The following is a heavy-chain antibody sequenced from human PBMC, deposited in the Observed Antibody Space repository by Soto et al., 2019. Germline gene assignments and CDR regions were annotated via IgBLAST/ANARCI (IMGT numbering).Heavy chain of an antibody. J-gene: IGHJ5*02. D-gene: IGHD6-13*01. V-gene: IGHV3-48*01. CDR1: GFTFSSYS. CDR2: ISSSSSTI. Sequence: EVQLVESGGGLVQPGGSLRLSCAASGFTFSSYSMNWVRQAPGKGLEWVSYISSSSSTISYADSVKGRFTISRDNAKTSLYLQMNSLRAEDTAVYYCARHPDRIAEIGWFDPWGQGTLVTVSS. CDR3: ARHPDRIAEIGWFDP.